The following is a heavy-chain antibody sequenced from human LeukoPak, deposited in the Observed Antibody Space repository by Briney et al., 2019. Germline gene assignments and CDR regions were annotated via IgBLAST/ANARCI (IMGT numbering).Heavy chain of an antibody. Sequence: SGGSLRLSCAASGFTFGDYGMSWVRQAPGKGLEWVAGINWNGGSTGYAHSVKGRFTIYRDKAKNSLYLQMNSLRDEDTALYYCARDYLPRDYHDSTHAFDIWGQGTMVTVSS. CDR3: ARDYLPRDYHDSTHAFDI. D-gene: IGHD3-22*01. CDR1: GFTFGDYG. V-gene: IGHV3-20*04. CDR2: INWNGGST. J-gene: IGHJ3*02.